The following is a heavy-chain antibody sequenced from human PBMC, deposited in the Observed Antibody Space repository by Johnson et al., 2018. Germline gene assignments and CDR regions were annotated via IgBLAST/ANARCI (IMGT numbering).Heavy chain of an antibody. J-gene: IGHJ3*02. V-gene: IGHV3-30-3*01. CDR1: GFTFSSYA. Sequence: QVQLVQSGGGVVQPGRSLRLSCAASGFTFSSYAMHWVRQAPGKGLEWVAVISYDGSNKYYADSVKGRFTISRDTSKNTLYLQMNSLRAEDTAVYYCAGLSAGAFDIWGQGTMVTVSS. CDR3: AGLSAGAFDI. D-gene: IGHD3-3*02. CDR2: ISYDGSNK.